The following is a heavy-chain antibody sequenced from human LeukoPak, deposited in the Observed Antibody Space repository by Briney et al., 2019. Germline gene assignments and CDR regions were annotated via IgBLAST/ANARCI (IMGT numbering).Heavy chain of an antibody. D-gene: IGHD3-22*01. Sequence: ASVKVSCKASGGTFSSYAISWVRQAPGQGLEWMGGIIPIFGTANYAQKFQGRVTITADESTSTAYMELSSLRSEDTAVYYCARGNGYYYDSSGTTWGQGTLVTVSS. J-gene: IGHJ4*02. CDR3: ARGNGYYYDSSGTT. CDR2: IIPIFGTA. CDR1: GGTFSSYA. V-gene: IGHV1-69*13.